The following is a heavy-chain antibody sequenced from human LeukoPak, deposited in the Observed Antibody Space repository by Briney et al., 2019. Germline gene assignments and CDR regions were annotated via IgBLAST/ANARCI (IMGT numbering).Heavy chain of an antibody. CDR3: ARDLAYSRLDY. CDR2: INPDGNKK. J-gene: IGHJ4*02. V-gene: IGHV3-7*01. Sequence: GGSLRLSCAVPGLTFSSSWMDWVRQAPGKGLEWVASINPDGNKKYSADSVKGRFTISRDNAENSLYLQMNSLRVEDTAFYYCARDLAYSRLDYWGQGMLVTVPS. CDR1: GLTFSSSW. D-gene: IGHD5-18*01.